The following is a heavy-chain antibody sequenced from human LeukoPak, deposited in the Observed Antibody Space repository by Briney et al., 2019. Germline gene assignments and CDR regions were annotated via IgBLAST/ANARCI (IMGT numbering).Heavy chain of an antibody. CDR3: ARQENSGYDPRPFDY. D-gene: IGHD5-12*01. CDR1: GGTFSSYA. CDR2: IIPILGIA. Sequence: SVKVSCKASGGTFSSYAISWARQAPGQGLEWMGRIIPILGIANYAQKFQGRVTITADKSTSTAYMELSSLRSEDTAVYYCARQENSGYDPRPFDYWGQGTLVTVSS. V-gene: IGHV1-69*04. J-gene: IGHJ4*02.